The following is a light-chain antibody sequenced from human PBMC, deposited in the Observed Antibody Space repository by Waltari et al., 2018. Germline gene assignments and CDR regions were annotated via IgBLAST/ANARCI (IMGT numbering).Light chain of an antibody. Sequence: DIEVTQSPDSLAVSLGERATPNSKSTQSVFYRSTNKNYLAWYQQKPGQPPKLLIYWASTRESGVPDRFSGSGSGTDFTLTINSLQAEDVAVYYCQQFFTLPSFGPGTKVDIK. CDR1: QSVFYRSTNKNY. J-gene: IGKJ3*01. V-gene: IGKV4-1*01. CDR3: QQFFTLPS. CDR2: WAS.